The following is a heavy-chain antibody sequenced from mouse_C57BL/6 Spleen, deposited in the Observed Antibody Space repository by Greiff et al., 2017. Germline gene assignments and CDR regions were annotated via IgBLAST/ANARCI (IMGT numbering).Heavy chain of an antibody. D-gene: IGHD4-1*01. CDR3: VWGDYAMDY. CDR2: IRSKSSNYAT. J-gene: IGHJ4*01. Sequence: EVHLVESGGGLVQPKGSLKLSCAASGFTFNTYAMHWVRQAPGKGLEWVARIRSKSSNYATYYADSVKDSFTISKDESQSMLDLQMNNLKTEDTTMYYCVWGDYAMDYWGQGTSVTVSS. V-gene: IGHV10-3*01. CDR1: GFTFNTYA.